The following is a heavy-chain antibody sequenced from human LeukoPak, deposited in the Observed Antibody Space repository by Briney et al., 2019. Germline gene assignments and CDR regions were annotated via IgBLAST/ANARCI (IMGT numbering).Heavy chain of an antibody. CDR2: IIPIFGTA. CDR1: GGTFSSYA. D-gene: IGHD6-6*01. Sequence: ASVKVSCKASGGTFSSYAISWVRQAPGQGLEWMGGIIPIFGTANYAQKLQGRVTITTDESTSTAYMELSSLRSEDTAVYYCARGAYSSSSRHLDYWGQGTLVTVSS. V-gene: IGHV1-69*05. CDR3: ARGAYSSSSRHLDY. J-gene: IGHJ4*02.